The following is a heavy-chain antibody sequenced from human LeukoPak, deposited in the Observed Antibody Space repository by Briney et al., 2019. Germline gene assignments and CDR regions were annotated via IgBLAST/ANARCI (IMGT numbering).Heavy chain of an antibody. V-gene: IGHV3-48*03. CDR2: ISSSGSTI. Sequence: GGSLRLSCAASGFTFSSYEMNWVRQAPGKGLEWVSYISSSGSTIYYADSVKGRFTISRDNSKNTLYLQMNSLRAEDTAVYYCARASLYDFWSGYTYYFDYWGQGTLVTVSS. J-gene: IGHJ4*02. D-gene: IGHD3-3*01. CDR1: GFTFSSYE. CDR3: ARASLYDFWSGYTYYFDY.